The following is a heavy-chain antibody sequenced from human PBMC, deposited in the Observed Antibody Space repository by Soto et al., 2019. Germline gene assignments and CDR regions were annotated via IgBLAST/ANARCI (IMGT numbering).Heavy chain of an antibody. CDR2: VSYDGSNK. J-gene: IGHJ4*02. Sequence: QVQLVESGGGVVQPAASLTLSCEASGFTFRNYGMHWVRQAPGKGLEWVAVVSYDGSNKLYAGSVKGRFTISRDNSKNTLFLQINSLRDEDTAVYFCAKDQKITALSDFDSWGQGTLVTVSS. CDR3: AKDQKITALSDFDS. V-gene: IGHV3-30*18. D-gene: IGHD3-16*01. CDR1: GFTFRNYG.